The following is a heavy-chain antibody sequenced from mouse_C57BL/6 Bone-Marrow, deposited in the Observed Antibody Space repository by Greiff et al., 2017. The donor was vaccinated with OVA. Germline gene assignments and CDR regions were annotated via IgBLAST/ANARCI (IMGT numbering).Heavy chain of an antibody. CDR3: TGYDGYPAWFAY. V-gene: IGHV14-4*01. CDR1: GFNIKDDY. D-gene: IGHD2-3*01. J-gene: IGHJ3*01. CDR2: IDPENGDT. Sequence: EVQLVESGAELVRPGASVKLSCTASGFNIKDDYMHWVKQRPEQGLEWIGWIDPENGDTEYASKFQGKATITADTSSNTAYLQLSSLTSEDTAVYYCTGYDGYPAWFAYWGQGTLVTVSA.